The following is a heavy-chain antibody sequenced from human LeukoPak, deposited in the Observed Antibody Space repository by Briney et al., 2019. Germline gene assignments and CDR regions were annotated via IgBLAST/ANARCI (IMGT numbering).Heavy chain of an antibody. V-gene: IGHV3-21*01. CDR2: ISSSSSYI. CDR3: ARDLQPHVDYYGMDV. CDR1: GFTFSSYS. J-gene: IGHJ6*02. Sequence: PGGSLRLSCAASGFTFSSYSMNWVRQAPGKGLEWVSSISSSSSYIYYADSVKGRFTISRDNAKNSLYLQMNSLRAEDTAVYYCARDLQPHVDYYGMDVWGQGTTVTVSS. D-gene: IGHD6-13*01.